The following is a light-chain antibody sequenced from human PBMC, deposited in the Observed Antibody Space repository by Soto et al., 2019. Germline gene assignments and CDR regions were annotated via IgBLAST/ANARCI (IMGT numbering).Light chain of an antibody. Sequence: DIQLTQSPSFLSASVGDRVTITCRASQGISSSLAWYQQKPGKAPHLLIYAASTLQTGVPTRFSGSGSGTEYTLTISSLQPEEFASYYCEQVNSYPLTFGGGTKVEIK. CDR2: AAS. CDR1: QGISSS. V-gene: IGKV1-9*01. CDR3: EQVNSYPLT. J-gene: IGKJ4*01.